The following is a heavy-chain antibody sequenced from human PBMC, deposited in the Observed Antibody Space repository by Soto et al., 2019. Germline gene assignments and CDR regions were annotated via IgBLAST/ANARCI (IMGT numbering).Heavy chain of an antibody. CDR3: ARVLRTTVAVFDY. CDR2: ISSSGAYI. J-gene: IGHJ4*02. D-gene: IGHD4-17*01. CDR1: GFTFSTFS. V-gene: IGHV3-21*01. Sequence: EVQLVESGGGLVNPGGSLRLSCAASGFTFSTFSVNWVRQAPGKGLEWDSSISSSGAYIYYADSVKGRFTVSRDNAKNSLYLQMNDLRAEDTAVYYCARVLRTTVAVFDYWGQGTLVTVSS.